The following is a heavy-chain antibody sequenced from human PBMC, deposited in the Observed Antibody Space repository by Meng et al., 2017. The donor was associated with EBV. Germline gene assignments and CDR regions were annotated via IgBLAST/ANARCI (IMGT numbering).Heavy chain of an antibody. V-gene: IGHV1-2*06. J-gene: IGHJ4*02. CDR3: ARVGIAVAGTGDY. CDR1: GYTFTGYY. D-gene: IGHD6-19*01. Sequence: QGQAVQSGAEVRKPGASVKVSCKASGYTFTGYYMHWVRQAPGQGLEWMGRINPNSGGTNYAQKFQGRVTMTRDTSISTAYMELSRLRSDDTAVYYCARVGIAVAGTGDYWGQGTLVTVSS. CDR2: INPNSGGT.